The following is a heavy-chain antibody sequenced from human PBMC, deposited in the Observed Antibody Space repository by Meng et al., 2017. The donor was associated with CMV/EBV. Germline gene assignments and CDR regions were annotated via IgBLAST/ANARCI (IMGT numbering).Heavy chain of an antibody. CDR2: IYSGGSST. D-gene: IGHD6-13*01. Sequence: GESLKISCAASGFTFSSYAMSWVRQAPGKGLEWVSVIYSGGSSTYYADSVKGRFTISRDNSKNTLYLQMNSLRAEDTAVYYCAKVSAAAYYFDYWGQGTLGTVSS. CDR3: AKVSAAAYYFDY. CDR1: GFTFSSYA. J-gene: IGHJ4*02. V-gene: IGHV3-23*03.